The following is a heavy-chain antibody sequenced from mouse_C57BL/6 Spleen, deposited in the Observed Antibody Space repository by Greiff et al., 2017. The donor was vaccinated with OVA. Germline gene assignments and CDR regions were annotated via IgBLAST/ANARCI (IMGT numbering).Heavy chain of an antibody. CDR3: AGSRGYTGSFGY. CDR1: GFNIKVYY. V-gene: IGHV14-2*01. Sequence: VQLQQPGAELVKPGASVKLSCTASGFNIKVYYMHWVKQRTEQGLEWIGRIDPEDGETKYAPKFQGKATITADTSSNSAYLQLIRLTSEDTAVYCYAGSRGYTGSFGYWGQGTTLTVSS. D-gene: IGHD3-1*01. CDR2: IDPEDGET. J-gene: IGHJ2*01.